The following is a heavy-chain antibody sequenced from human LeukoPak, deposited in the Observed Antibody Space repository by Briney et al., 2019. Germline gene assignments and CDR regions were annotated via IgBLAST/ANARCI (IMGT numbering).Heavy chain of an antibody. CDR3: ATDLGSSRPNF. V-gene: IGHV3-7*01. J-gene: IGHJ4*02. D-gene: IGHD6-13*01. CDR1: GFSFSTYW. CDR2: IKQDGSER. Sequence: GGSLRLSCAASGFSFSTYWMSWVRQAPGKGLEWVANIKQDGSERYYVDSAKGRFTISRDNAKNSLYLQMNSLRAEDTAVYYCATDLGSSRPNFWGQGILVTVSS.